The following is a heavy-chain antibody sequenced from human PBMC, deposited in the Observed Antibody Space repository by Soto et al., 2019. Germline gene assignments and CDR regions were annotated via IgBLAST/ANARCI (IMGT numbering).Heavy chain of an antibody. CDR1: GASLTTNKYY. V-gene: IGHV4-39*02. Sequence: QVEMQESGPGLVKPSETLSLTCPVSGASLTTNKYYWGWIRQSPGKGLEWIGSVYYSGSTYYNPSLKSRVSISVDMSNFSLHLRSVTAADTAVYYCARGERRSMLIVSVFGYWGQGMLVSVSS. CDR2: VYYSGST. CDR3: ARGERRSMLIVSVFGY. D-gene: IGHD2-8*01. J-gene: IGHJ4*02.